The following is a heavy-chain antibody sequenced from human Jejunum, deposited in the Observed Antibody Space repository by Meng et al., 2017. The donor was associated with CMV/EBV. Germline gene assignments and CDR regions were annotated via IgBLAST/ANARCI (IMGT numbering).Heavy chain of an antibody. Sequence: SAFTFSDRGMHCVRQAPGKGLEWVAFVQYDRFSKYYADAVKGRFTISRDHSNNTLYLQMDSLRPEDTAIYYCARDFRYKWSYWLDPWGQGTLVTVSS. V-gene: IGHV3-30*02. CDR1: AFTFSDRG. D-gene: IGHD1-7*01. CDR3: ARDFRYKWSYWLDP. CDR2: VQYDRFSK. J-gene: IGHJ5*02.